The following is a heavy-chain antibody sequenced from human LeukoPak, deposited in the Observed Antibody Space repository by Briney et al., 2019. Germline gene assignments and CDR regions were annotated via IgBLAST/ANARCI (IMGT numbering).Heavy chain of an antibody. J-gene: IGHJ4*02. CDR3: ARELVALGY. CDR2: INSDGSST. Sequence: AGGSLRLSCAASGFTFSSYWMRWVRQAPGKGLVWVSRINSDGSSTSYADSVKGRFTVSRDNAKNTLYLEMNSLRAEDAAVYYCARELVALGYWSQGTLVTVSS. CDR1: GFTFSSYW. D-gene: IGHD2-21*01. V-gene: IGHV3-74*01.